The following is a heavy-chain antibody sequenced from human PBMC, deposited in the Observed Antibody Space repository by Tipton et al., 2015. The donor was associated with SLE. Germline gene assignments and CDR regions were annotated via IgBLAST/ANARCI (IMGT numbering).Heavy chain of an antibody. V-gene: IGHV4-38-2*02. J-gene: IGHJ4*02. CDR1: GYSISSGYS. Sequence: LRLSCTVSGYSISSGYSWGWIRQPPGKGLEWIGSMFHGGSTYYNPSLKGRVTISVDTSKNQFSLKLSSVTAADTAVYHCASSQYCSDSSCYSFDYWGQGTLVTVSS. CDR2: MFHGGST. CDR3: ASSQYCSDSSCYSFDY. D-gene: IGHD2-2*02.